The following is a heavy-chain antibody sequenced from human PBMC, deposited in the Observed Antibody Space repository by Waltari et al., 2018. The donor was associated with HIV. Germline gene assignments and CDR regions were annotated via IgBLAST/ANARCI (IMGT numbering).Heavy chain of an antibody. Sequence: EVQLVESGGGLVQPGGSLRLSCEASGFSFIKYSMHWVRQAPGKGLEWVSYISSGSSARYYADSLKGRFTISRDNAKNSLYLQMYSLSPEDTAVYYCARDGDRRDFDYWGQGTLVTVSS. D-gene: IGHD2-21*02. CDR2: ISSGSSAR. CDR3: ARDGDRRDFDY. J-gene: IGHJ4*02. CDR1: GFSFIKYS. V-gene: IGHV3-48*01.